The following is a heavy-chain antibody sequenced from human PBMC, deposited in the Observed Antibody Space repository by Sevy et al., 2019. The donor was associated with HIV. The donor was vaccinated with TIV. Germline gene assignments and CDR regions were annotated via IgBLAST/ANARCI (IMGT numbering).Heavy chain of an antibody. J-gene: IGHJ5*02. CDR2: INPNSGVT. Sequence: ASVKVSCKASGYTFAGYYMHWVRQPPGQGLEWMGWINPNSGVTKYAQKFQGTVTMTRNTSISTAYMELSRLRSDDTAVYFCVRESTYSSSWSRVWFDPWGQGTLVTVSS. V-gene: IGHV1-2*02. D-gene: IGHD6-13*01. CDR3: VRESTYSSSWSRVWFDP. CDR1: GYTFAGYY.